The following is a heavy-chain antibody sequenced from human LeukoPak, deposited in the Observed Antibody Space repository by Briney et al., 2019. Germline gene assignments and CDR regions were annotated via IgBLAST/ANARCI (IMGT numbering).Heavy chain of an antibody. CDR2: INQDGSAK. Sequence: GGSLRLSCAVTGFTFDTYWTSWVRQVPGKGLEWVANINQDGSAKYYVDSVKDRFTISRDNAKNSLYLQMNSLRAEDTGVYYCAREGVPGATAHHYDYWGQGSLVTVSS. CDR3: AREGVPGATAHHYDY. D-gene: IGHD1-26*01. CDR1: GFTFDTYW. J-gene: IGHJ4*02. V-gene: IGHV3-7*01.